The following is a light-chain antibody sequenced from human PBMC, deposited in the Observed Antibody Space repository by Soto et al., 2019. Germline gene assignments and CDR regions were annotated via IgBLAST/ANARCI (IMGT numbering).Light chain of an antibody. Sequence: EIVMTQSPATLSVSAGERATLSCRASQSVSSNFAWYQQKPGQAPRLLIYGASTRATGIPARFSGSGSGTEFTLTISSLQSEDFAVYYCQQYHNWPLTFGGGTKVEIK. V-gene: IGKV3-15*01. CDR3: QQYHNWPLT. CDR2: GAS. CDR1: QSVSSN. J-gene: IGKJ4*01.